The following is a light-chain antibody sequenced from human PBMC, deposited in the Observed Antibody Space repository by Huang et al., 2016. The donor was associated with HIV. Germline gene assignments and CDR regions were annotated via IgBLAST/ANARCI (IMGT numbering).Light chain of an antibody. CDR1: QDINNF. CDR2: AAS. J-gene: IGKJ3*01. V-gene: IGKV1-8*01. Sequence: IRMTQSPSSLSASTGDRVTITCRANQDINNFLAWYQQRPGSVPKLLIYAASTLQSGFPSRFSGKGSDTDFTLTIGCLHSEDVATYYCQQYDIHPLTFGPGTRVDIK. CDR3: QQYDIHPLT.